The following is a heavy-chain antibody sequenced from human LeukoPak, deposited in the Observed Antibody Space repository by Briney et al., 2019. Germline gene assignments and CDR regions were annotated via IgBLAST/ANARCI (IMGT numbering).Heavy chain of an antibody. CDR3: ARGVVAATHYYYYGMDV. J-gene: IGHJ6*04. V-gene: IGHV1-69*06. D-gene: IGHD2-15*01. Sequence: GSSVKVSCKASGGTFSSYAISWVRQAPGQGLEWMGGIIPIFGTANYAQKSQGRVTITADKSTSTAYMELSSLRSEDTAVYYCARGVVAATHYYYYGMDVWGKGTTVTVSS. CDR1: GGTFSSYA. CDR2: IIPIFGTA.